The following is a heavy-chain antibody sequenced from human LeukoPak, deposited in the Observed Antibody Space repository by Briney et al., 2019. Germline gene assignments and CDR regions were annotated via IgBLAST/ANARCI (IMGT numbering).Heavy chain of an antibody. Sequence: PSETLSLTCTVSSGSINSYYWNWIRQPPGKGLEWIGRIYSSGSTNYSPSLKSRVTISVDTSKNQFSLKLSSVTAADTAVYYCARGVGAFDYWGQGTLVTVSS. CDR2: IYSSGST. V-gene: IGHV4-59*08. CDR3: ARGVGAFDY. J-gene: IGHJ4*02. D-gene: IGHD1-26*01. CDR1: SGSINSYY.